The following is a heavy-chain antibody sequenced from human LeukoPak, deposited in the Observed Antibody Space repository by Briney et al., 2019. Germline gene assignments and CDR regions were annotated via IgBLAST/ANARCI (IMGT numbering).Heavy chain of an antibody. CDR3: ARESVIVVVPAAMENWFDP. CDR1: GGSVSSGSYY. Sequence: SETLSLTCTVSGGSVSSGSYYWSWIRQPPGKGLEWIGYIYYSGSTNYNPSLKGRVTISVDTSKNQFPLKLSSVTAADTAVYYCARESVIVVVPAAMENWFDPWGQGTLVTVSS. CDR2: IYYSGST. V-gene: IGHV4-61*01. D-gene: IGHD2-2*01. J-gene: IGHJ5*02.